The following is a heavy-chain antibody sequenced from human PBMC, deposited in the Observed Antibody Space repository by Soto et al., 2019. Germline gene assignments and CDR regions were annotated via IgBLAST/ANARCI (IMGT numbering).Heavy chain of an antibody. D-gene: IGHD1-7*01. J-gene: IGHJ4*02. V-gene: IGHV3-11*06. CDR1: GFTFSDYY. CDR2: ISSSSSYT. Sequence: RGSLRLSCAASGFTFSDYYMSWIRQAPGKGLEWVSYISSSSSYTNYADSVKGPFTISRDNAKNSLYLQMNSRRAEDTAVYYCARDLNWNYRYFDYWGQGTLVTVSS. CDR3: ARDLNWNYRYFDY.